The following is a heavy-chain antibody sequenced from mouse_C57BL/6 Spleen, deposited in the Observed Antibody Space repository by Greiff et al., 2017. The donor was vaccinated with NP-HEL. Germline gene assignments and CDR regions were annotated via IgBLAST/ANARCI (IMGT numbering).Heavy chain of an antibody. CDR1: GYTFTGYW. D-gene: IGHD2-4*01. J-gene: IGHJ3*01. Sequence: VQLQQSGAELMKPGASVKLSCKATGYTFTGYWIEWVKQRPGHGLEWIGEILPGSGSTNYNEKFKGKATLTADTSSNTAYMQLISLTTENSAIYYCASFVLGHDYGFAYWGQGTLVTVSA. V-gene: IGHV1-9*01. CDR3: ASFVLGHDYGFAY. CDR2: ILPGSGST.